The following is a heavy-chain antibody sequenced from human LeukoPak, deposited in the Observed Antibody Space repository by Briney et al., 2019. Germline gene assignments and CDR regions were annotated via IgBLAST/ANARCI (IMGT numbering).Heavy chain of an antibody. CDR1: GGSFSGYY. Sequence: SETLSLTCAVSGGSFSGYYWSWIRQPPGKGLEWIGEINHSGGTNYNPSLKSRVTISVDTSKNQFSLKLSSVTAADTAVYYCASAPMKDIWGQGTMVTVSS. CDR2: INHSGGT. J-gene: IGHJ3*02. CDR3: ASAPMKDI. V-gene: IGHV4-34*01.